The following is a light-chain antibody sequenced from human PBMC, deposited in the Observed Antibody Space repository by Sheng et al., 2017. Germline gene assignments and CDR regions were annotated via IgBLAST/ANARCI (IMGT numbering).Light chain of an antibody. CDR2: AAT. J-gene: IGKJ5*01. CDR1: QSVSRY. V-gene: IGKV1-39*01. CDR3: QQSFITAFT. Sequence: DIQLTQSPSSLSASVGDRVTITCRASQSVSRYLNWYQQRPGEAPKLLVFAATSLLNGVPPRFSGRGSGTDFTLTISSLQPEDFATYYCQQSFITAFTFGQGTRLDIK.